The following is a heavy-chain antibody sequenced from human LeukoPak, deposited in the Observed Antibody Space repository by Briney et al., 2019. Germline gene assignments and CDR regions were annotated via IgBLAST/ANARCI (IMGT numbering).Heavy chain of an antibody. CDR3: ARAYYDFWSGHSWFDP. V-gene: IGHV3-74*01. D-gene: IGHD3-3*01. Sequence: GSLRLSCAASGFTFSSYWMHLVRPVPGKGLVWVSRINSDGSSTSYADSVKGRFTISRDNAKNTLYLQMNSLRAEDTAVYYCARAYYDFWSGHSWFDPWGQGTLVTVSS. CDR2: INSDGSST. J-gene: IGHJ5*02. CDR1: GFTFSSYW.